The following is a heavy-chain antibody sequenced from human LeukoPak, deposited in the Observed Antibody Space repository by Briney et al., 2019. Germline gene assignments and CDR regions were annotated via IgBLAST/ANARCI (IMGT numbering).Heavy chain of an antibody. CDR2: ISWNSGSI. CDR1: GFTFDDYA. CDR3: AAIYGDYGDAFDI. V-gene: IGHV3-9*03. Sequence: GGSLRLSCAASGFTFDDYAMHWVRQAPGKGLEWVSGISWNSGSIGYADSVKGRFTISRDNAKNSLYLQMNSLRAEDMALYYCAAIYGDYGDAFDIWGQGTMVTVSS. D-gene: IGHD4-17*01. J-gene: IGHJ3*02.